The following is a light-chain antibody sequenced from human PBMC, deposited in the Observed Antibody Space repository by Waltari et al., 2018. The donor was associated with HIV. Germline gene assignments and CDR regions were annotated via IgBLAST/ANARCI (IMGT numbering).Light chain of an antibody. CDR2: GNS. Sequence: QSVLTQPPSVSGATGQRVPISCTGSSSNIGAGYDVHWYQQLPGTAPKLLIYGNSNRPSGVPDRFSGSKSGTSASLAITGLQAEDEADYYCQSYDSSLSGWVFGGGTKLTVL. V-gene: IGLV1-40*01. CDR3: QSYDSSLSGWV. CDR1: SSNIGAGYD. J-gene: IGLJ3*02.